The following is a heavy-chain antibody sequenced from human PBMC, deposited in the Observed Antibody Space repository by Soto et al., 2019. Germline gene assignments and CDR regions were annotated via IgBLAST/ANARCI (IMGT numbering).Heavy chain of an antibody. D-gene: IGHD3-3*01. CDR3: AKFGGPNARGLTWSAP. J-gene: IGHJ5*02. CDR2: ISSSSSYI. CDR1: GFTFSSYS. V-gene: IGHV3-21*01. Sequence: GWSLRLSCAASGFTFSSYSMNLVRQAPGKGLEWVSSISSSSSYIYYADSVKGRFTISRDNAKNSLYLQMNSLRAEDTAVYYCAKFGGPNARGLTWSAPWGQGTMVTVSS.